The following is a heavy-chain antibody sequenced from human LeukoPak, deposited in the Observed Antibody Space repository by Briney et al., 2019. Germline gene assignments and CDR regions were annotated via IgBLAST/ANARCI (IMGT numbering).Heavy chain of an antibody. Sequence: ASVKVSCKASGYSFTSHYMHWVRQAPGQGLEWLGLINPSGSSTLYAQKFQGRVTMTRDTSISTAYMELGRLRSDDTAAYYCARGIVGAMGVDYWGQGTLVTVSS. D-gene: IGHD1-26*01. CDR1: GYSFTSHY. CDR3: ARGIVGAMGVDY. J-gene: IGHJ4*02. CDR2: INPSGSST. V-gene: IGHV1-2*06.